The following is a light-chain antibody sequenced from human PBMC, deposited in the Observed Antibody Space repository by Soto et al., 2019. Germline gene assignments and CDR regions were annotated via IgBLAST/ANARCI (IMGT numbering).Light chain of an antibody. J-gene: IGKJ2*01. CDR1: RSISSW. Sequence: DIQLTQSPSTLSASVGDRVTITCRASRSISSWLAWYQQKPGKAPKLLISKASNLESGVPSRFSGSGSGTEFTLTISGLHPDDFATYYCQQYHSYGYTFGQGTKLEIK. V-gene: IGKV1-5*03. CDR3: QQYHSYGYT. CDR2: KAS.